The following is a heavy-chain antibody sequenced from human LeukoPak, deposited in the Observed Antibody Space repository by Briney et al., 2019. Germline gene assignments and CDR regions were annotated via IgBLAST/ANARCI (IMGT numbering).Heavy chain of an antibody. CDR2: IYHSGTA. CDR1: DYSISSDYY. V-gene: IGHV4-38-2*01. CDR3: ARVWGYTYGYFDY. D-gene: IGHD5-18*01. Sequence: TSETLSLTCGVSDYSISSDYYWGWIRQPAGEGLEWIGSIYHSGTAYYNPSLNSRVTISVDTSKNQLSLKLNSVTAADTAVYYCARVWGYTYGYFDYWGQGTLVTVSS. J-gene: IGHJ4*02.